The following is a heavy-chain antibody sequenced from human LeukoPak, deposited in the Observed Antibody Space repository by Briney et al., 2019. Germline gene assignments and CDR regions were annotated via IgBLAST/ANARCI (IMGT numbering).Heavy chain of an antibody. CDR3: AKGSREWELLDAFDI. CDR2: ISGSGSRT. D-gene: IGHD1-26*01. Sequence: GGSLRLSCAASGFTFSNYAMTWVRQAPGKGLEWVSGISGSGSRTDYADSVKGRFTISRDNAKNTLYLQMNSLRAEDTAAYYCAKGSREWELLDAFDIWGQGTMVTVSS. J-gene: IGHJ3*02. CDR1: GFTFSNYA. V-gene: IGHV3-23*01.